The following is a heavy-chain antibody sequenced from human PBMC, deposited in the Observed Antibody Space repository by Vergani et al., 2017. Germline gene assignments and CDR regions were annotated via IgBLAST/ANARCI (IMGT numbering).Heavy chain of an antibody. J-gene: IGHJ4*02. CDR3: ARDFRYCSSTSCYAGENYFDY. CDR1: GGTFSSYT. CDR2: IIPILGXA. Sequence: QVQLVQSGAEVKKPGSSVKVSCKASGGTFSSYTISWVRQAPGQGLEWMGRIIPILGXANYAQKFQGRVTITADKSTSTAYMELSSLRSEDTAVYYCARDFRYCSSTSCYAGENYFDYWGQGTLVTVSS. V-gene: IGHV1-69*08. D-gene: IGHD2-2*01.